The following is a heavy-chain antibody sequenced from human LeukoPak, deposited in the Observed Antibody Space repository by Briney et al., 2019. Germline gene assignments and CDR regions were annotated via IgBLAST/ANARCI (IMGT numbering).Heavy chain of an antibody. J-gene: IGHJ4*02. D-gene: IGHD3-22*01. V-gene: IGHV3-21*01. Sequence: GGSLRLSCAASGFTFSSYSMNWVRQAPGKGLEWVSYISSNSRYIYCADSVKGRFTISRDNSKNTLYLQMNSLRAEDTAVYYCAGTPYYYDSSGYYGYWGQGTLVTVSS. CDR1: GFTFSSYS. CDR3: AGTPYYYDSSGYYGY. CDR2: ISSNSRYI.